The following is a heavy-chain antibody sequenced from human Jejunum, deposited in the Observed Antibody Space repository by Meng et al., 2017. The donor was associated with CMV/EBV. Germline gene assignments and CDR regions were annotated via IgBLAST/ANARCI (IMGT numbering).Heavy chain of an antibody. CDR3: AKDSKQWGYLDN. Sequence: ASGFTFDDYAMPWVRQPPGKGLEWVSGISWNSGRIGYADSVKGRFTITRDNAKNSVNLQMNNLRPEDTALYYCAKDSKQWGYLDNWGQGTLVTVSS. V-gene: IGHV3-9*01. D-gene: IGHD6-19*01. J-gene: IGHJ4*02. CDR1: GFTFDDYA. CDR2: ISWNSGRI.